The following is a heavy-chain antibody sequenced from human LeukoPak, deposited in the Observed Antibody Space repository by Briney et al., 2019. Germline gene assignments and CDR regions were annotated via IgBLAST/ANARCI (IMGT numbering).Heavy chain of an antibody. J-gene: IGHJ5*02. Sequence: SETLSLTCTVSGGSINTYYWSWLCQPPGKGLEWIGYISDSGSPSYNSSLKSRVTISIATSKNQFSLMLSSVTAADTAIYYCARSTQRYCSGGTCFPYWFDPWGRGALVTVSS. CDR3: ARSTQRYCSGGTCFPYWFDP. D-gene: IGHD2-15*01. CDR2: ISDSGSP. CDR1: GGSINTYY. V-gene: IGHV4-59*01.